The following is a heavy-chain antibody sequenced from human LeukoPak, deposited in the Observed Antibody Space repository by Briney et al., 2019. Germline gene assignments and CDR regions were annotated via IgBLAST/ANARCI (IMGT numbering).Heavy chain of an antibody. J-gene: IGHJ6*03. CDR2: ISWDGGST. D-gene: IGHD3-16*01. V-gene: IGHV3-43D*03. CDR1: GFTFDDYA. Sequence: GGSLRLSCAASGFTFDDYAMHWVRQAPGKGLEWVSLISWDGGSTYYADSVKGRFTISRDNSKNSLYLQMNSLRAEDTALYYCKKGGPPGNYYYYRDVWGKEPTVTVSS. CDR3: KKGGPPGNYYYYRDV.